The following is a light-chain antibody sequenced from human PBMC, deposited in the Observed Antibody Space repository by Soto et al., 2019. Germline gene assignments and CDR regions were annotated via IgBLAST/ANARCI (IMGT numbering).Light chain of an antibody. CDR2: DNN. CDR3: GTWDDSLSAGV. Sequence: QSVLTQPRSVSAAPGQEVTISSSGSSSNIGNNYVSWYQQLPGTAPKLLIYDNNKRPSGIPDRFSGSKSGTSATLGITGLQTGDKADYYCGTWDDSLSAGVFGGGTKLTVL. V-gene: IGLV1-51*01. CDR1: SSNIGNNY. J-gene: IGLJ2*01.